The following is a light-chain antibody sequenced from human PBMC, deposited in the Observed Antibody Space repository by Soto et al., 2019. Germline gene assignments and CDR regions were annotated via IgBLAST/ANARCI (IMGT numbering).Light chain of an antibody. V-gene: IGKV3-15*01. Sequence: EIVMTQSPATLSVSPGERATLSCRASQSVSRDLAWYQQKPGQAPRFLIYGASTRATGVPARFSGSGSGTEFTLTISSLQSEDFAVYYCQQYNNWPITFGQGTRLEIK. CDR2: GAS. J-gene: IGKJ5*01. CDR1: QSVSRD. CDR3: QQYNNWPIT.